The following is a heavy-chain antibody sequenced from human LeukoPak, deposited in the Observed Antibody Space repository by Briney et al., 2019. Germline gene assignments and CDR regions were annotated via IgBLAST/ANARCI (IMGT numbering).Heavy chain of an antibody. V-gene: IGHV1-69*05. Sequence: SVKVSCKASGGTFSSYAISWVRQAPGQGLEWMGGIIPIFGTANYAQKFQGRVTMTRNTSISTAYMELSSLRSEDTAVYYCARVRRYCSGGSCYSDFDYWGQGTLVTVSS. J-gene: IGHJ4*02. CDR2: IIPIFGTA. CDR3: ARVRRYCSGGSCYSDFDY. D-gene: IGHD2-15*01. CDR1: GGTFSSYA.